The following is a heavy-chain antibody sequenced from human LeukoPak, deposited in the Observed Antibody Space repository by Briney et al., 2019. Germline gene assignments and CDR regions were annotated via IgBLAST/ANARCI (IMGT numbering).Heavy chain of an antibody. CDR2: ISYDGSNK. J-gene: IGHJ4*02. CDR1: GFTFSSYA. D-gene: IGHD6-6*01. Sequence: GGSLRLSCAASGFTFSSYATHWVRQAPGKGLEWVAVISYDGSNKYYADSVKGRFTISRDNSKNTLYLQMNSLRAEDTALYYCARAAALSSSIDYWGQGTLVTVSS. V-gene: IGHV3-30*04. CDR3: ARAAALSSSIDY.